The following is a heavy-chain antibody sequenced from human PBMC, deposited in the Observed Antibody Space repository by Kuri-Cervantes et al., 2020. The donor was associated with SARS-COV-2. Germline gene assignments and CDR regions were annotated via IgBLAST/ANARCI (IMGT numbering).Heavy chain of an antibody. CDR2: IYYSGST. D-gene: IGHD2-15*01. CDR3: VRVDCSAGTCYRRSFDY. V-gene: IGHV4-39*01. J-gene: IGHJ4*02. Sequence: SETLSLTCTVSGGSISSSLYCWGWVRQPPGQGLEWIGSIYYSGSTYYNPSLNSRVTISVDTSKNQFSLKLTSVTAADTAVYYCVRVDCSAGTCYRRSFDYWGRGTLVTVSS. CDR1: GGSISSSLYC.